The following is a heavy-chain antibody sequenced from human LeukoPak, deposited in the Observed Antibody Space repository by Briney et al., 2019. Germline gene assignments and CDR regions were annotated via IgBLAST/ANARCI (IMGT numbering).Heavy chain of an antibody. CDR1: GYTFTNYY. Sequence: ASVKVSCKASGYTFTNYYIHWVRHAPGQGLEWMGRINPNTGGTNYVQKFQGRVTMTRDTSISTAYMELSRLRSDDTAIYFCATNIQENAFDIWGQGTMVTVSS. CDR2: INPNTGGT. J-gene: IGHJ3*02. CDR3: ATNIQENAFDI. V-gene: IGHV1-2*06. D-gene: IGHD2-8*01.